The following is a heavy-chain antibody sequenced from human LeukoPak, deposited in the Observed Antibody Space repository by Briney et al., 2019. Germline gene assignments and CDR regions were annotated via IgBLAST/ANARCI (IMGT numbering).Heavy chain of an antibody. Sequence: SETLSLTCTVSGASISSSSYYWGSIRQPPGRGLWGTGSIYYIGSTYYHPSLKSPLTISVDASKNQFTLKLSSVTAADTAVYYCARSDGDDAGPRYYYYGMDVWGQGTTVTVSS. CDR3: ARSDGDDAGPRYYYYGMDV. CDR2: IYYIGST. J-gene: IGHJ6*02. CDR1: GASISSSSYY. D-gene: IGHD4-17*01. V-gene: IGHV4-39*06.